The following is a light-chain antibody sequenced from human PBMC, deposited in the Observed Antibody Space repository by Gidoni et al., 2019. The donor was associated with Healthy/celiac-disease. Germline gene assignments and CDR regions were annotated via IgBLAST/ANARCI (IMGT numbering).Light chain of an antibody. Sequence: SYELTQPPSVSVSPGQTTSITCSGDNLGDKYASWYQRKPGQSPVLVIYQDTKRPSGIPERFSGSNSGNTATLTISGTQAMDEADYYCQSWDYSLGVFGGGTKLTVL. CDR2: QDT. CDR1: NLGDKY. J-gene: IGLJ2*01. V-gene: IGLV3-1*01. CDR3: QSWDYSLGV.